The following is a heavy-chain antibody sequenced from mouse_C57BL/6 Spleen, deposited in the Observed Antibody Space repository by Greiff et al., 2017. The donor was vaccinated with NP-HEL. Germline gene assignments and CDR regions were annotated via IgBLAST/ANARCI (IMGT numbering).Heavy chain of an antibody. V-gene: IGHV1-58*01. CDR1: GYTFTSYG. D-gene: IGHD1-3*01. J-gene: IGHJ1*03. Sequence: VQLQQSGAELVRPGSSVKMSCKTSGYTFTSYGINWVKQRPGQGLEWIGYIYIGNGYTEYNEKFKGKATLTLDKSSSTAYMQLSSLTSEDSAIYLCAGDYGSSGDWYFDVWGTGTTVTVSS. CDR3: AGDYGSSGDWYFDV. CDR2: IYIGNGYT.